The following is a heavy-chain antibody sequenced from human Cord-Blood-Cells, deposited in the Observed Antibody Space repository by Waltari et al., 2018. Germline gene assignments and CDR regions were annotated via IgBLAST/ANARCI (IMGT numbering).Heavy chain of an antibody. V-gene: IGHV1-2*02. J-gene: IGHJ4*02. CDR2: INHNSGGT. CDR1: GYTFTGYY. Sequence: QVQLVQSGAEVKKPGASVKVSCKASGYTFTGYYMHWVRQAPGQGLEWMGWINHNSGGTNDAQKFQGRVTMTRDTSISTAYMELSRLRSDDTAVYYCARTPGSSWFNYFDYWGQGTLVTVSS. D-gene: IGHD6-13*01. CDR3: ARTPGSSWFNYFDY.